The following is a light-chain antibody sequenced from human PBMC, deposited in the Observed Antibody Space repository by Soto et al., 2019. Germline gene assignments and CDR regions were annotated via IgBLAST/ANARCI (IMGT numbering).Light chain of an antibody. CDR3: ASYTSSNTLV. CDR1: SSDVGGYNY. J-gene: IGLJ2*01. V-gene: IGLV2-14*01. CDR2: EVS. Sequence: QSVLTQPASVSGSPGQSITISCTGTSSDVGGYNYVSWYQQHPGKAPKLMIYEVSNRPSGVSNRFSGSKSGNTASLIISGLQTEDEADYYCASYTSSNTLVIGGGTKVTVL.